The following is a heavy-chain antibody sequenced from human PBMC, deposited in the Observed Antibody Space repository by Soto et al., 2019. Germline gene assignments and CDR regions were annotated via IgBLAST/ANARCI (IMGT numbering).Heavy chain of an antibody. Sequence: QVQLVESGGGVVQPGRSLRLSCAASGFTFSSYGMHWVRQAPGKGLEWVAVISYDGSNKYYADSVKGRFTISRDNSKNTLYLQMNSLRAEDTAVYYCAKSIYYDSSGYRYYYGMDVWGQGTTVTVSS. CDR1: GFTFSSYG. V-gene: IGHV3-30*18. J-gene: IGHJ6*02. CDR2: ISYDGSNK. D-gene: IGHD3-22*01. CDR3: AKSIYYDSSGYRYYYGMDV.